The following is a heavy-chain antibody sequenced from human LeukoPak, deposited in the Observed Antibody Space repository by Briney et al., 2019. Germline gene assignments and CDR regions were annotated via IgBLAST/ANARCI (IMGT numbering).Heavy chain of an antibody. D-gene: IGHD6-19*01. CDR3: ARDCGWYGCQD. Sequence: TSETLSLTCTVSGTSISSHFWSWIRQPAGKGQECIGRIYKSESISYNPSLKSRVTMSVDTSKNQFSLKVNSVTAADTAVYYCARDCGWYGCQDWGQGTLVTVSS. V-gene: IGHV4-4*07. CDR1: GTSISSHF. J-gene: IGHJ1*01. CDR2: IYKSESI.